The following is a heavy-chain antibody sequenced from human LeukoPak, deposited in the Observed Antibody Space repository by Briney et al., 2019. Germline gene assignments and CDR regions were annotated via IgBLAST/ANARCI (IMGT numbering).Heavy chain of an antibody. CDR2: LVPIFTTP. D-gene: IGHD4-11*01. CDR3: ARVIGSNYDY. J-gene: IGHJ4*02. V-gene: IGHV1-69*05. Sequence: EASVKVSCKASGGSFSSYAISWVRLAPGHGLEWMGGLVPIFTTPNYAQKFQDRVTMTTDTSTSTAYMELRSLRSDDTAVYYCARVIGSNYDYWGQGTLVTVSS. CDR1: GGSFSSYA.